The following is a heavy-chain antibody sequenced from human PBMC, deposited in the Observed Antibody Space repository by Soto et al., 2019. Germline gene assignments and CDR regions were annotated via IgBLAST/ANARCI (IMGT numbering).Heavy chain of an antibody. CDR1: GGAYSPNH. Sequence: PSGSLSLTCTVAGGAYSPNHWACIRQPPGKGLEWIGYIYYGGTTRYNPSLESRVTVSLETPKSQFSLTLSSVTASDTAVYYCARLGFYYQSLAPWGHGTLVPVSS. J-gene: IGHJ5*02. CDR3: ARLGFYYQSLAP. CDR2: IYYGGTT. D-gene: IGHD2-2*01. V-gene: IGHV4-59*08.